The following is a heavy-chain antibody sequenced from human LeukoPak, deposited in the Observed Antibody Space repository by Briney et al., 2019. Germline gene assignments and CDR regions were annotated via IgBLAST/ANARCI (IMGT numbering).Heavy chain of an antibody. V-gene: IGHV1-2*02. CDR3: ASGGLGGGYTTDY. D-gene: IGHD5-12*01. Sequence: PGASVKVSCKASGYTFTGYYIHWVRQAPGQGLEWMGWINPNSGGPNYAQKFQGRVTMTRDTSISTAYMGLSRLKSDDTAVYFCASGGLGGGYTTDYWGQGTLVTVSS. CDR2: INPNSGGP. CDR1: GYTFTGYY. J-gene: IGHJ4*02.